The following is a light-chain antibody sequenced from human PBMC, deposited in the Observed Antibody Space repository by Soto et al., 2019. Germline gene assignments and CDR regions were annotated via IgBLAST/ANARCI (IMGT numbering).Light chain of an antibody. CDR2: GSS. Sequence: TQSPATLSVSPGERATLSCRASENVFSNLAWYQQKPGQAPRLLISGSSTRATGTPARFSGSGSGTDFTLTIDSLQSEDFAVYYCQQYSDWPCTFGQGTKVAIK. V-gene: IGKV3-15*01. CDR1: ENVFSN. J-gene: IGKJ2*02. CDR3: QQYSDWPCT.